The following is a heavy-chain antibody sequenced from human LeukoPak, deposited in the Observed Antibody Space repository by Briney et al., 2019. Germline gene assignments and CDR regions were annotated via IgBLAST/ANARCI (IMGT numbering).Heavy chain of an antibody. CDR3: ARDLEVRGVLYYFDY. J-gene: IGHJ4*02. D-gene: IGHD3-10*01. CDR1: GYSFTGYY. Sequence: VSVKVSCKPSGYSFTGYYMHWVRQAPGQGLEWMGWINPNSGGTNYAQKFQDRVIMTRDTSISTAYMELSRLRSDDTAVYYCARDLEVRGVLYYFDYWGQGTLVTVSS. CDR2: INPNSGGT. V-gene: IGHV1-2*02.